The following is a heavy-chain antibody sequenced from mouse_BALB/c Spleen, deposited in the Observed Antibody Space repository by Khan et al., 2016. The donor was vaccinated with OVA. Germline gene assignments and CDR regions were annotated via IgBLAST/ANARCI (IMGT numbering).Heavy chain of an antibody. V-gene: IGHV1-4*01. CDR3: VRDGAYHRNDGWFAY. D-gene: IGHD2-14*01. CDR1: GYTFTSYT. J-gene: IGHJ3*01. Sequence: QVQLQQSGAELARPGASVKMSCKASGYTFTSYTIHWIQLRPGKGLEWIGYINPSNGYTNYNQKFRDKATLTADKSSTTAYMQLSSLTSDDSAVYNCVRDGAYHRNDGWFAYWGQGTLVTVSA. CDR2: INPSNGYT.